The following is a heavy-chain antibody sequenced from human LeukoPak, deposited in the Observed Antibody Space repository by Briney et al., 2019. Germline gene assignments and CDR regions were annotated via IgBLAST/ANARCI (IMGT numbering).Heavy chain of an antibody. CDR1: GGSLSPYY. CDR3: ARDRASAGGFDY. J-gene: IGHJ4*02. Sequence: PSETLSLTCSVSGGSLSPYYWSWIRQPPGKGLEWIGYIYYSGTTNYNPSLQSRVTISVATSKNQFSLKLSSVTAADTALYYCARDRASAGGFDYWGQGTLVTVSS. D-gene: IGHD2-15*01. V-gene: IGHV4-59*01. CDR2: IYYSGTT.